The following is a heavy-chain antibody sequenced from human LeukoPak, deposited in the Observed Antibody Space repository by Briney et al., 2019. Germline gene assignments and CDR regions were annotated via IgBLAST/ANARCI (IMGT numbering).Heavy chain of an antibody. V-gene: IGHV4-61*02. Sequence: SETLSLTCTVSGGSISSGSHYWSWIRQPAGKGLEWIGRIYTSGSPNYNPSLKSRVTISLDTSENQFSLKLSSVTAADTAVYYCAGEVGGSWFDPWGQGTLVTVSS. CDR2: IYTSGSP. J-gene: IGHJ5*02. CDR3: AGEVGGSWFDP. D-gene: IGHD1-26*01. CDR1: GGSISSGSHY.